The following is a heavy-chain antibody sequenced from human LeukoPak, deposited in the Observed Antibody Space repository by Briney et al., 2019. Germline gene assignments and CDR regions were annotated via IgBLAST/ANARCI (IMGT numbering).Heavy chain of an antibody. D-gene: IGHD3-10*01. V-gene: IGHV3-20*03. CDR2: ILWSGGST. CDR3: ARDDNGWESWNDY. J-gene: IGHJ4*02. CDR1: CFTFSTFA. Sequence: GGSLRRSSAASCFTFSTFAIIWVGHPPGKGRGWVAGILWSGGSTDYTASVKGRVTISRDNTKNSLYLQMNSLSAEDTAVYYCARDDNGWESWNDYWGQGTLVTVSS.